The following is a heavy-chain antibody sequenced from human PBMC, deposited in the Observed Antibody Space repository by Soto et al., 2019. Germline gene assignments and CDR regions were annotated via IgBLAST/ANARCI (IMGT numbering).Heavy chain of an antibody. CDR3: ARGHSRQWTIFGVVIPNNWFDP. V-gene: IGHV6-1*01. D-gene: IGHD3-3*01. CDR2: TYYRSKWYN. CDR1: GDSVSSNSAA. Sequence: SQTLSLTCAISGDSVSSNSAAWNWIRQSPSRGLEWLGRTYYRSKWYNDYAVSVKSRITINPDTSKNQFSLQLNSVTPEDTAVYYCARGHSRQWTIFGVVIPNNWFDPWGQGTLVTVSS. J-gene: IGHJ5*02.